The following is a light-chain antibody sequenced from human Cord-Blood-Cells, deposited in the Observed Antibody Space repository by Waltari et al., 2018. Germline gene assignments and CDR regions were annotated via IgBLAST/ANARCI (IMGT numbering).Light chain of an antibody. CDR2: EGS. J-gene: IGLJ2*01. CDR3: CSYAGSSTLV. CDR1: SSDVGSSNL. Sequence: QSALTQPASVSVSPGQSITISCTGTSSDVGSSNLLSWYQQHPGKAPKLMIYEGSKRPSGVSNRFSGSKSGNTASLAISGLQAEDEADYYCCSYAGSSTLVFGGGTKLTVL. V-gene: IGLV2-23*01.